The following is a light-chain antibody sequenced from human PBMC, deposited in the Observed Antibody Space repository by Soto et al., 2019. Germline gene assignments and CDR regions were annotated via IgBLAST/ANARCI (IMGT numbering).Light chain of an antibody. Sequence: QSVLTQPPSVSAAPGQKVTISCSGSSSNIGGNSVSWYQQLPGTAPKLHIYDDDKRPSGIPDRFSGSKSGTSATLGITGFQTGDEADYYCGSWDSSLSAYVFATGTKVTVL. CDR1: SSNIGGNS. V-gene: IGLV1-51*01. J-gene: IGLJ1*01. CDR3: GSWDSSLSAYV. CDR2: DDD.